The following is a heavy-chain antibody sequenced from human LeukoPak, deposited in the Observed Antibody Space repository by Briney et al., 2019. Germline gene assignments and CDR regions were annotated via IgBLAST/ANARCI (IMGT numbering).Heavy chain of an antibody. D-gene: IGHD2-2*01. J-gene: IGHJ5*02. CDR3: ARGALVPASMIWFDP. CDR1: GGSLSNSY. V-gene: IGHV4-59*08. CDR2: VYYSGST. Sequence: SETLSLTCSVSGGSLSNSYWSWIRQPPGEGLEWIGYVYYSGSTNYRSSLKSRVTISLDTSKNQFSLKLRSVTAADTAVYYCARGALVPASMIWFDPWGQGTLVTVSS.